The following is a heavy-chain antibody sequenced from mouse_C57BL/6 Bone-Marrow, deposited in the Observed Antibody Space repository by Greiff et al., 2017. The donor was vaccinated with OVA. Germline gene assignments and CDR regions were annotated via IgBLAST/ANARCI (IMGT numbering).Heavy chain of an antibody. Sequence: DVKLVESGAELVRPGASVKLSCTASGFNIKDDYMHWVKQRPEQGLEWIGWIDPENGDTEYASKFQGKATITADTSSNTAYLQLSSLTSEDTAVYYCTTVRGLYFDYWGQGTTLTVSS. D-gene: IGHD2-14*01. J-gene: IGHJ2*01. V-gene: IGHV14-4*01. CDR2: IDPENGDT. CDR1: GFNIKDDY. CDR3: TTVRGLYFDY.